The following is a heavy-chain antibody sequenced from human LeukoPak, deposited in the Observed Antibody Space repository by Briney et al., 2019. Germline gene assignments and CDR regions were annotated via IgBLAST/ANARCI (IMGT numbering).Heavy chain of an antibody. CDR2: ISWNSGSI. J-gene: IGHJ6*03. Sequence: PGGSLRLSCAASGFTFDDYAMHWVRQAPGKGLEWVSGISWNSGSIGYADSVKGRFTISRDNAKNTLYLQMNSLRAEDTALYYCAKVGYSYSHYYYYMDVWGKGTTVTVSS. CDR3: AKVGYSYSHYYYYMDV. V-gene: IGHV3-9*01. CDR1: GFTFDDYA. D-gene: IGHD5-18*01.